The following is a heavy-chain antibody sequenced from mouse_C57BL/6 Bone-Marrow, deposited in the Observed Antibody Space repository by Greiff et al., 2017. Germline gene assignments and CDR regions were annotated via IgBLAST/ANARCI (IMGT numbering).Heavy chain of an antibody. D-gene: IGHD1-1*01. Sequence: QVQLQQPGAELVKPGASVKLSCKASGYTFTSYWMQWVKQRPGQGLEWIGEIDPSDSYTNYNQKFKGKATLTVDTSSSTAYMQLSSLTPEDSAVYYCAREGSTDWYFDVWGTGTTVTVSS. CDR1: GYTFTSYW. J-gene: IGHJ1*03. CDR2: IDPSDSYT. V-gene: IGHV1-50*01. CDR3: AREGSTDWYFDV.